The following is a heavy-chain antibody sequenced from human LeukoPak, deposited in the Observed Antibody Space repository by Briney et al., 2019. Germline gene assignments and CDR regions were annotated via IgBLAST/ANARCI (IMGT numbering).Heavy chain of an antibody. V-gene: IGHV5-51*01. Sequence: GESLKISCKGSGYSFTNYWIGWVRQMPGKGLEWVGFIYPGDSDTRYSPSFQGQVTISADKSITTAYLQWSSLKASDTAIYYCARPGNTGTDYFQFWGQGTLVTVS. D-gene: IGHD1-7*01. CDR2: IYPGDSDT. CDR3: ARPGNTGTDYFQF. CDR1: GYSFTNYW. J-gene: IGHJ4*02.